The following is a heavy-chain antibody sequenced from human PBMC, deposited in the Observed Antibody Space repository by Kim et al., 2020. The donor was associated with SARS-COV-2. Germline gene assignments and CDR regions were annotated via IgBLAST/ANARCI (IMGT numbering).Heavy chain of an antibody. CDR1: GFTFSGSA. CDR3: TMVRPMAGAWYDAFDI. D-gene: IGHD6-19*01. V-gene: IGHV3-73*01. J-gene: IGHJ3*02. Sequence: GGSLRLSCAASGFTFSGSAMHWVRQASGKGLEWVGRMRNKGNGYDTAYAASVTGRFTIARDELKNTPYLQMNSMKTEDTVVYYCTMVRPMAGAWYDAFDIWGQGTMRTVSS. CDR2: MRNKGNGYDT.